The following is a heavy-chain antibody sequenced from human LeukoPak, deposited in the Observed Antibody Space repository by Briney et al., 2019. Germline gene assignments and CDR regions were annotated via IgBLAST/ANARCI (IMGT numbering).Heavy chain of an antibody. CDR2: ISGSGGST. CDR3: AKGNRLELIDY. J-gene: IGHJ4*02. V-gene: IGHV3-23*01. D-gene: IGHD1-7*01. Sequence: GGPLRLSCAASGFTVSSNYMSWVRQAPGKGLEWVSAISGSGGSTYYADSVKGRFTISRDNSKNTLYLQMNSLRAEDTAVYYCAKGNRLELIDYWGQGTLVTVSS. CDR1: GFTVSSNY.